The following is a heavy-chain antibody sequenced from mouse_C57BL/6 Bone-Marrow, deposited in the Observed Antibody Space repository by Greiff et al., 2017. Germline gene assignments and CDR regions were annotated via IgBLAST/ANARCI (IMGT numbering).Heavy chain of an antibody. Sequence: QVQLQQSGAELARPGASVKLSCKASGYTFTSYGISWVKQRTGQGLEWIGEIYPRSGNTYYNEKFKGKATLTADKSSSTAYMELRSLTSEDSAVYFCARTPYCYGSSYERYFDGWGTGTTVTVSS. J-gene: IGHJ1*03. CDR1: GYTFTSYG. V-gene: IGHV1-81*01. CDR2: IYPRSGNT. CDR3: ARTPYCYGSSYERYFDG. D-gene: IGHD1-1*01.